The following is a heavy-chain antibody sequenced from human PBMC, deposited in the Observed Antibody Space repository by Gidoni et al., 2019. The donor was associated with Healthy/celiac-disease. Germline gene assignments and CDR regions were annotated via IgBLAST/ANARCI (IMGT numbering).Heavy chain of an antibody. Sequence: QVQLVESGGGVVQPGRSLKLSCSASGFPFRSYGMHWVRQAPGKGLEWVAVRWYDGSNKYDADSVKGRFTISRDNSKNTLYLQMNSLRAEDTAVYYCARDEGGVPAAEWYFDLWGRGTLVTVSS. CDR1: GFPFRSYG. D-gene: IGHD2-2*01. CDR3: ARDEGGVPAAEWYFDL. J-gene: IGHJ2*01. CDR2: RWYDGSNK. V-gene: IGHV3-33*01.